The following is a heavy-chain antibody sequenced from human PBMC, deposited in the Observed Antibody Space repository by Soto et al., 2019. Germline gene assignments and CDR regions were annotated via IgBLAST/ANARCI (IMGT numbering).Heavy chain of an antibody. Sequence: GGSLRLSCAASGFTFSNAWMSWVRQAPGKGLKWVGRIKSKTDGGTTDYAAPVKGRFTISRDDSKNTLYLQMNSLKTEDTAVYYCTTDFGSGYDDFDYWGQGTLVTVSS. V-gene: IGHV3-15*01. J-gene: IGHJ4*02. D-gene: IGHD5-12*01. CDR1: GFTFSNAW. CDR3: TTDFGSGYDDFDY. CDR2: IKSKTDGGTT.